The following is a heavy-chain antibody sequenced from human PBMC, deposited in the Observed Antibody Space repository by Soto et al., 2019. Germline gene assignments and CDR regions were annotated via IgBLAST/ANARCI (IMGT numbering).Heavy chain of an antibody. D-gene: IGHD3-9*01. CDR3: ARGYNDILTGYYPTTYYYYYYGMDV. J-gene: IGHJ6*02. CDR1: GGTFSSYA. CDR2: IIPIFGTA. V-gene: IGHV1-69*13. Sequence: SVKVSCKASGGTFSSYAISWVRQAPGQGLEWMGGIIPIFGTANYAQKFQGRVTITADESTSTAYMELSSLRSEDTAVYYCARGYNDILTGYYPTTYYYYYYGMDVWGQGTTVTVS.